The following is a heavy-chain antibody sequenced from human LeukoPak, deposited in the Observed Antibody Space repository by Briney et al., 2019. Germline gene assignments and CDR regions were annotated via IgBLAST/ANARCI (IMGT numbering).Heavy chain of an antibody. D-gene: IGHD3-3*01. CDR3: ASSLTIFGVVTR. Sequence: GASVKVSCKASGYTFTGHYMHWVRQAPGQGLEWVGWINPNSGGTNYAQKFQGRVTMTRDTSISTAYMELSRLRSDDTAVYYCASSLTIFGVVTRWGQGTLVTVSS. CDR1: GYTFTGHY. V-gene: IGHV1-2*02. CDR2: INPNSGGT. J-gene: IGHJ4*02.